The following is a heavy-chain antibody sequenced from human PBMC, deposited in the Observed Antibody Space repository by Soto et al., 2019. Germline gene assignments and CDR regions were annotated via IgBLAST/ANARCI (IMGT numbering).Heavy chain of an antibody. CDR3: ARGYYDFWSGYYTGWFDP. CDR2: IYHSGST. V-gene: IGHV4-4*02. J-gene: IGHJ5*02. D-gene: IGHD3-3*01. CDR1: GGSISSSNW. Sequence: PSETLSLTCAVSGGSISSSNWWSWVCQPPGKGLEWIGEIYHSGSTNYNPTLKSRVTISVDKSKNQFSLKLSSVTAADTAVYYCARGYYDFWSGYYTGWFDPWGQGTLVTVSS.